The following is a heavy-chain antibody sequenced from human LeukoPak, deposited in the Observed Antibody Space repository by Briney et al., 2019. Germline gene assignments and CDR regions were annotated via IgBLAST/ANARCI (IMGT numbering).Heavy chain of an antibody. Sequence: GGSLRLSCAASGLTFSSYSMNWVRQAPGKGLEWVSSISSSSSYIYYADSVKGRFTISRDNAKNSLYLQMNSLRAEDTAVYYCAREVSSGWYRRSWFDPWGQGTLVTVSS. CDR2: ISSSSSYI. CDR3: AREVSSGWYRRSWFDP. V-gene: IGHV3-21*01. J-gene: IGHJ5*02. D-gene: IGHD6-19*01. CDR1: GLTFSSYS.